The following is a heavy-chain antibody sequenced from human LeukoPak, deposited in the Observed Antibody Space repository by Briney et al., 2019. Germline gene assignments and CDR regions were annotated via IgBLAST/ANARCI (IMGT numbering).Heavy chain of an antibody. Sequence: PSETLSLTCTVSGGSISSGSYYWSWIRHPAGKGLEWIGRIYTSGSTNYNPSLKSRVTISVDTSKNQFSLKLSSVTAADTAVYYCARSIGPEYCSSTSCSYYYYYMDVWGKGTTVTVSS. D-gene: IGHD2-2*01. CDR3: ARSIGPEYCSSTSCSYYYYYMDV. CDR1: GGSISSGSYY. J-gene: IGHJ6*03. CDR2: IYTSGST. V-gene: IGHV4-61*02.